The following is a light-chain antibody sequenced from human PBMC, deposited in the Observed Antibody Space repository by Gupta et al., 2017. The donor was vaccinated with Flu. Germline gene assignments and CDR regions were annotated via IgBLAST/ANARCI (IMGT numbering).Light chain of an antibody. V-gene: IGKV3-11*01. J-gene: IGKJ2*03. CDR1: QSVRTY. CDR3: LHRADWPPYS. Sequence: EVVLTQSPATLSLSPGERATLSCRASQSVRTYVAWYQKKPGQAPRLLIYDASIRATGIPARFSGCGSGADFTLTISSLESEDFAVYYCLHRADWPPYSFGQGTKLEIK. CDR2: DAS.